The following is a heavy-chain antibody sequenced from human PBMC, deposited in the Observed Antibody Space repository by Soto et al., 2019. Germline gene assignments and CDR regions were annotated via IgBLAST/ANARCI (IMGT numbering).Heavy chain of an antibody. V-gene: IGHV4-31*03. CDR3: ARDNLDRRAFDI. CDR1: GGSISSGGYY. D-gene: IGHD3-3*01. J-gene: IGHJ3*02. Sequence: SETLSLTCTVSGGSISSGGYYWSWIRQHPGKGLEWIGYIYYSGSTYYNPSLKSRVTISVDTSKNQFSLKLSSVTAADTAVYYCARDNLDRRAFDIWGQGTMVTVSS. CDR2: IYYSGST.